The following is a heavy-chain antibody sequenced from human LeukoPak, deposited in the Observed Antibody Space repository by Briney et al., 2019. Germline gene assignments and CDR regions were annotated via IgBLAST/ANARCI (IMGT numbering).Heavy chain of an antibody. CDR3: AREINTYGDYEIWYFDL. CDR1: GGTFSSYA. CDR2: IIPILGIA. V-gene: IGHV1-69*04. Sequence: GASVKLSCKASGGTFSSYAMSWVRQAPGQGLEWMGRIIPILGIANYAQKFQGRVTITADKSTSTAYMELSSLRSEDTAVYYCAREINTYGDYEIWYFDLWGRGTLVTVSS. D-gene: IGHD4-17*01. J-gene: IGHJ2*01.